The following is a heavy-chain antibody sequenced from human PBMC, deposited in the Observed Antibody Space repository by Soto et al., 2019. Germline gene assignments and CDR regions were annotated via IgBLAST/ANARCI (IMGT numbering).Heavy chain of an antibody. CDR3: VGEGRSSAWDDWYFDH. CDR2: IGLSGDT. J-gene: IGHJ2*01. D-gene: IGHD6-19*01. CDR1: GFTFSTSD. V-gene: IGHV3-13*01. Sequence: GWSLRLSCTASGFTFSTSDMHWVRQVPGKGLEWVSSIGLSGDTYYPDSVKGRFTISREDAKNSLYLQMNSLRVGDTALYYCVGEGRSSAWDDWYFDHWGCGTMGGVSS.